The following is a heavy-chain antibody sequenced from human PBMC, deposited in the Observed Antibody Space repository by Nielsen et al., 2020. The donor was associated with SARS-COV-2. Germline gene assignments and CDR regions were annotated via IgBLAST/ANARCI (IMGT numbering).Heavy chain of an antibody. V-gene: IGHV3-74*01. D-gene: IGHD3-22*01. J-gene: IGHJ4*02. CDR2: INSDGSRS. CDR1: GFTFSSYY. CDR3: VRVRDDGHYYDTGPFDY. Sequence: GGSLRLSCAGSGFTFSSYYMNWVRQAPGKGLMWVSRINSDGSRSAYADAVKGRFTISRDNARDTLSLQMNSLSAEDTAVYYCVRVRDDGHYYDTGPFDYWGQGALVTVSS.